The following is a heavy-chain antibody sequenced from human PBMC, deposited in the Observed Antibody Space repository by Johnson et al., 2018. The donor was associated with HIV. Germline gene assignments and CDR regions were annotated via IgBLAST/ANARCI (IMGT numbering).Heavy chain of an antibody. CDR3: ARDGTTTYAVDI. CDR1: GFTFSDYY. D-gene: IGHD1-7*01. CDR2: ISYDGSNK. V-gene: IGHV3-30-3*01. Sequence: VQLVESGGGLVKPGGSLRLSCAASGFTFSDYYMNWMRQAPGKGLEWVAVISYDGSNKYYADSVKGRFTISRDNSKNTLYLQMNSLRAEDTAVYYCARDGTTTYAVDIWGQGTMVTVSS. J-gene: IGHJ3*02.